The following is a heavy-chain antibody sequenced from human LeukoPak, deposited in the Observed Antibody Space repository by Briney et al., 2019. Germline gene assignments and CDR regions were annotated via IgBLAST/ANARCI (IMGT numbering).Heavy chain of an antibody. V-gene: IGHV3-30-3*01. CDR3: ARLGYGGGINNDY. CDR1: GFTFSSYP. Sequence: PGGSLRLSCAASGFTFSSYPMHWVRQAPGKGLEWVAVISYDGSNKYYADSVKGRFTISRDNSKNTLYLQMNSLRAEDTAVYYCARLGYGGGINNDYWGQGTLVTVSS. D-gene: IGHD4-23*01. CDR2: ISYDGSNK. J-gene: IGHJ4*02.